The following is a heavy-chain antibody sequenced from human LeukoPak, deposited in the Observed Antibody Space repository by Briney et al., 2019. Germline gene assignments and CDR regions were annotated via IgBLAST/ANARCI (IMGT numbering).Heavy chain of an antibody. V-gene: IGHV3-7*01. CDR1: GFSFSSYW. Sequence: GGSLRLSCAASGFSFSSYWMSWVRQSPGKGLEWVANIKPDGSEKYFMDSVKGRFTISRDNAKNALYLEMNSLRAEDTAEYYCARETHAGTGDSGASGYWGQGTLVTVSS. D-gene: IGHD7-27*01. CDR2: IKPDGSEK. J-gene: IGHJ4*02. CDR3: ARETHAGTGDSGASGY.